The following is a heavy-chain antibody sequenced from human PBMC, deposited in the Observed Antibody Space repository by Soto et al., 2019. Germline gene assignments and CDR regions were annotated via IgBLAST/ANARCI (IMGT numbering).Heavy chain of an antibody. Sequence: QVQMQASGPGLVKPSETLSLTCTVSGGSISSYYWSWIRQPPGKGLEWIGYMYYSGNTNYSPSLKSRVTIAVDTSKNQFSLKLSSVTTADTAVYYCARDRYYDSSGYKGMDVWGQGTTVTVSS. D-gene: IGHD3-22*01. CDR2: MYYSGNT. V-gene: IGHV4-59*01. J-gene: IGHJ6*02. CDR1: GGSISSYY. CDR3: ARDRYYDSSGYKGMDV.